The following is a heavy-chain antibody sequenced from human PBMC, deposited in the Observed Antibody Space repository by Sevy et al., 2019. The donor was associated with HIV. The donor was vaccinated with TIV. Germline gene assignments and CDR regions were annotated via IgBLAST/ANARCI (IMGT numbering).Heavy chain of an antibody. D-gene: IGHD3-16*02. V-gene: IGHV1-8*01. CDR2: MNPNSGNT. CDR3: ARYWDYVCGSYREEEAFDI. CDR1: GYTFTSYD. Sequence: ASVKVSCKASGYTFTSYDINWVRQATGQGLEWMGWMNPNSGNTGYAQKFQGRVTMTRNTSISTAYMELSSLRSEDTAVYYCARYWDYVCGSYREEEAFDIWGQGTMVTVSS. J-gene: IGHJ3*02.